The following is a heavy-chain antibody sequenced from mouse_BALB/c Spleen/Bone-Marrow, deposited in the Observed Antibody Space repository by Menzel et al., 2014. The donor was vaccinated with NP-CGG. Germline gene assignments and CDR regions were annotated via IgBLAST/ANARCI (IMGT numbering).Heavy chain of an antibody. J-gene: IGHJ2*01. CDR3: ARPLTGAYFDY. Sequence: EVQLVESGGGLVKPGGSLKLSCAASGFAFSSYDMSWVRQTPEKRLEWVATISSGGSYTHYPDSVKGRFTISRDNARNTLYLQMSSLRSEDTALYYCARPLTGAYFDYWGQGTTLTVSS. CDR1: GFAFSSYD. D-gene: IGHD4-1*01. CDR2: ISSGGSYT. V-gene: IGHV5-9*02.